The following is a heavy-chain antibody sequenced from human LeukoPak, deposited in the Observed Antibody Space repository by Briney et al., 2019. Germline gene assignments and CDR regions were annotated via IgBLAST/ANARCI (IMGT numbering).Heavy chain of an antibody. CDR2: IIPILGIA. V-gene: IGHV1-69*04. CDR3: ARVGGGDFWSGYYTDY. Sequence: SVKVSCKASGGTFSSYAISWVRQAPGQGLEWMGRIIPILGIANYAQKFQGRVTITRNTSISTAYMELSSLRSEDTAVYYCARVGGGDFWSGYYTDYWGQGTLVTVSS. J-gene: IGHJ4*02. CDR1: GGTFSSYA. D-gene: IGHD3-3*01.